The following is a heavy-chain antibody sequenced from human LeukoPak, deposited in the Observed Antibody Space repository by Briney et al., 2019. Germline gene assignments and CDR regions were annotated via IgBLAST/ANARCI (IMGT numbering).Heavy chain of an antibody. D-gene: IGHD2-2*01. J-gene: IGHJ6*03. Sequence: SETLSLTCTVSGGSISSYYWSWIRHPAGKGLEWIGRIYTSGGTNSSSSLKSRVTMSVDTSKNQFSLKLSSVTAADTAVYYCAREVRYCSSTSCYSGDYYYYYMDVWGKGTTVTVSS. CDR1: GGSISSYY. CDR3: AREVRYCSSTSCYSGDYYYYYMDV. CDR2: IYTSGGT. V-gene: IGHV4-4*07.